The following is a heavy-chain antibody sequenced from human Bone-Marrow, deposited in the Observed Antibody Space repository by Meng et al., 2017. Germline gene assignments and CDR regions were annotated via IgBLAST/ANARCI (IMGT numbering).Heavy chain of an antibody. V-gene: IGHV1-2*06. CDR3: VRDEDISAAGKLFGDY. J-gene: IGHJ4*02. CDR1: GCTFTAYW. D-gene: IGHD6-13*01. CDR2: IDPRSGDT. Sequence: QVQLVHSGAEVKNPGASVKVSCKPSGCTFTAYWLHWVRQAPGQGLDWMGRIDPRSGDTQYAQKFQGRVTMTRDTSISTTYMELSRLRSDDTAVYYCVRDEDISAAGKLFGDYWGQGTLVTVSS.